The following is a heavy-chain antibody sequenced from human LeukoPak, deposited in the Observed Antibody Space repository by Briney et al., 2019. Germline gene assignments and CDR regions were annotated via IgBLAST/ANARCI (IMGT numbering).Heavy chain of an antibody. Sequence: GASVKVSCKASGYTFTSYDINWVRQATGQGLEWMGWMNPNSGNTGYAQKFQGRVTMTRNTSISTAYMELSSLRSEDTAVYYCARARSSLKYYYYYYMDVWGKGTTVTVS. V-gene: IGHV1-8*01. CDR3: ARARSSLKYYYYYYMDV. D-gene: IGHD6-13*01. J-gene: IGHJ6*03. CDR1: GYTFTSYD. CDR2: MNPNSGNT.